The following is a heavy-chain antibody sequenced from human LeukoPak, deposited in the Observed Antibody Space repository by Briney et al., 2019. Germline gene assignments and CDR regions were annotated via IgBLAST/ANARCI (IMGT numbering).Heavy chain of an antibody. V-gene: IGHV3-23*01. Sequence: PGGSLRLSCAASGFTFSNYAMSWVRQAPGKGLEWVSSISLSGGSTNYADSVKGRFTISRDNSKNTLYLQMNSLRAEDTAVYYCARGSRGYYGSYIDVWGKGTTVTVSS. CDR1: GFTFSNYA. CDR3: ARGSRGYYGSYIDV. J-gene: IGHJ6*03. CDR2: ISLSGGST. D-gene: IGHD3-10*01.